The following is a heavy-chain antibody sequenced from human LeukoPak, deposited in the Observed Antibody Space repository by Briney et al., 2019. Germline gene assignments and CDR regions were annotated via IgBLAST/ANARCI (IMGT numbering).Heavy chain of an antibody. CDR1: GGSISSSSYY. D-gene: IGHD2-2*01. CDR2: IYYSGST. Sequence: PSETLSLTCTVSGGSISSSSYYWGWIRQPPGKGLEWIGSIYYSGSTYYNPSLKSRVTISVDTSKNQFSLKLSSVTAADTAVYYCARSSGVPPAHYYFDYWGQGTLVTVSS. CDR3: ARSSGVPPAHYYFDY. V-gene: IGHV4-39*07. J-gene: IGHJ4*02.